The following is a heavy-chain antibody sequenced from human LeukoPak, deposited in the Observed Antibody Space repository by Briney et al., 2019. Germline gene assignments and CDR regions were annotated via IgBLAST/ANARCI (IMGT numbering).Heavy chain of an antibody. J-gene: IGHJ4*02. CDR2: INHSGST. CDR1: GGSFSGYY. D-gene: IGHD4-23*01. V-gene: IGHV4-34*01. Sequence: PSETLSLTCAVHGGSFSGYYWSWIRQPPGKGLEWIGEINHSGSTNYNPSLKGRVTMSLDTSKNQFSLKVNSVTAADTAVYYCARESTVLTPSFDSWGQGTLVTVSS. CDR3: ARESTVLTPSFDS.